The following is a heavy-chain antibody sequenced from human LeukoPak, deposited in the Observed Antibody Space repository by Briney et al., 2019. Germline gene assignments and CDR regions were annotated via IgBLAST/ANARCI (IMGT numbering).Heavy chain of an antibody. CDR1: GYTFTGYY. D-gene: IGHD1-26*01. Sequence: ASVKVSCKASGYTFTGYYMHWVRQAPGQGLEWMGWINPNSGGTNYAQKFQGRVTMTRDTSISIVYMEVSRLRSDDTAVYYCARVGMVGARGAFDIWGQGTMVTVSS. CDR3: ARVGMVGARGAFDI. J-gene: IGHJ3*02. V-gene: IGHV1-2*02. CDR2: INPNSGGT.